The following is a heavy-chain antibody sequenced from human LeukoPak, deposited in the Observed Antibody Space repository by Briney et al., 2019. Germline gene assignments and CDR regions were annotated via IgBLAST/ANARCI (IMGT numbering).Heavy chain of an antibody. Sequence: PSETLSLTCAVSGDSVSFSYWSWIRQPPGKGLEWIGDINHSGSTHYNPSLKSRVTISVDTSNNQFSLKLHSVTAADTAVYYRARGFPSSSRWFDPWGQGTLVTVSS. CDR1: GDSVSFSY. J-gene: IGHJ5*02. CDR2: INHSGST. CDR3: ARGFPSSSRWFDP. V-gene: IGHV4-34*01. D-gene: IGHD6-6*01.